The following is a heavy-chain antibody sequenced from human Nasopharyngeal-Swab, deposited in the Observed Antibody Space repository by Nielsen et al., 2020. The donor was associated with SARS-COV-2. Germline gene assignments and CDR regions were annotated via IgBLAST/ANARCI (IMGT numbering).Heavy chain of an antibody. V-gene: IGHV3-21*01. J-gene: IGHJ4*02. Sequence: GESLKISCAASGFTFSSYSMNWVRRAPGKGLEWVSSISSSSSYIYYADSVKGRFTISRDNAKNSLYLQMNSLRAEDTAVYYCARAGRMATVDYWGQGTLVTVSS. D-gene: IGHD5-24*01. CDR3: ARAGRMATVDY. CDR2: ISSSSSYI. CDR1: GFTFSSYS.